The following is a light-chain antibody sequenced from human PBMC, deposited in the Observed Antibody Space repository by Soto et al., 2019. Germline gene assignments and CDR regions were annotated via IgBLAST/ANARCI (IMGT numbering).Light chain of an antibody. Sequence: QAVVTQPPSASGTPGQRVTISCSTSSSNPGDNTVNWYQHVPGTAPKLLIYSYDQRPSGVPDRFSGSKSGTSASLAISGLQSEDEADYYWAAWDASLDGYVFGTGTKLTVL. CDR1: SSNPGDNT. CDR3: AAWDASLDGYV. V-gene: IGLV1-44*01. CDR2: SYD. J-gene: IGLJ1*01.